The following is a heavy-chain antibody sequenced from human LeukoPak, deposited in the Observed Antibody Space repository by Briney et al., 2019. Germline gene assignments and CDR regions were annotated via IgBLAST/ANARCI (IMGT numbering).Heavy chain of an antibody. D-gene: IGHD1-26*01. V-gene: IGHV3-7*01. CDR3: AREWVRVFDY. J-gene: IGHJ4*02. CDR2: IKQDGSEK. Sequence: GGSLRPSCAASGFTFSSYWMSWVRQAPGKGLEWVANIKQDGSEKYYADSVKGRFTISRDNSKNTLYLQMNSLRAEDTAVYYCAREWVRVFDYWGQGTLVTVSS. CDR1: GFTFSSYW.